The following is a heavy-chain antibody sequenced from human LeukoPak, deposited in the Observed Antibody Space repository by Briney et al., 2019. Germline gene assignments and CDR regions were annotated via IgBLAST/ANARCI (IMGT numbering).Heavy chain of an antibody. CDR3: VRDRDYYAIDY. CDR2: IGKDGSGK. CDR1: GFTFSSYW. D-gene: IGHD3-22*01. Sequence: GGSLRLSCAASGFTFSSYWMGWFRQAPGKGQEWVANIGKDGSGKNYVDSVKGRFTISRDNAKNSLYLQMNSLRAEDTAVYYCVRDRDYYAIDYWGQGTLVTVSS. V-gene: IGHV3-7*01. J-gene: IGHJ4*02.